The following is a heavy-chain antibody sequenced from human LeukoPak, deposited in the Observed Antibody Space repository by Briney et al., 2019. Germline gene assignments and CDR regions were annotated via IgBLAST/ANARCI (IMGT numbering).Heavy chain of an antibody. J-gene: IGHJ4*02. D-gene: IGHD3-10*01. V-gene: IGHV1-46*01. Sequence: ASVKVSCKASGYTFTSYYMHWVRQAPGQGLEWMGIINPSGGSTSYAQKFQGRVTMTRDTSTSTVYVELSSLRSEDTAVYYCAKAYGSGSYYNENWGQGTLVTVSS. CDR2: INPSGGST. CDR1: GYTFTSYY. CDR3: AKAYGSGSYYNEN.